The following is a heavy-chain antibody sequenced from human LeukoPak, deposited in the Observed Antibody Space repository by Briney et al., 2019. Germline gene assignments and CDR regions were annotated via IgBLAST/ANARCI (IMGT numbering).Heavy chain of an antibody. Sequence: QPGRSLRLSCAASGFTFSSYGMHWVRQAPGKGLEWVAVISYDGSNKYYADSVKGRFTISRDNSKNTLYLQMNSLRAEDTAVYYCAKDREVLDIVATMHFKLKNKSSRYNGMDVWGQGTTVTVSS. V-gene: IGHV3-30*18. CDR3: AKDREVLDIVATMHFKLKNKSSRYNGMDV. CDR2: ISYDGSNK. CDR1: GFTFSSYG. J-gene: IGHJ6*02. D-gene: IGHD5-12*01.